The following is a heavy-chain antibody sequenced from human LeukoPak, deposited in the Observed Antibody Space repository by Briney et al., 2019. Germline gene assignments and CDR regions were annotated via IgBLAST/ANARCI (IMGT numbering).Heavy chain of an antibody. D-gene: IGHD6-6*01. Sequence: EGSLRLSCAASGFTFSSYAMHWVRQAPGKGLEWVAVISYDGSNKYYADSVKGRFTISRDNSKNTLYLQMNSLRAEDTAVYYCARELSSSRDYWGQGTLVTVSS. V-gene: IGHV3-30*04. CDR3: ARELSSSRDY. CDR1: GFTFSSYA. J-gene: IGHJ4*02. CDR2: ISYDGSNK.